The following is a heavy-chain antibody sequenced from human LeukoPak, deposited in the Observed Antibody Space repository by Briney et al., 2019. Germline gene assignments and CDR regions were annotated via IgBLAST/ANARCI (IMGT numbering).Heavy chain of an antibody. D-gene: IGHD1-1*01. CDR2: ISDSGGST. Sequence: GGSLRLSCAASGFTFSSYAMSWVRQAPGKGLEWASAISDSGGSTYYADSVKGRFTISRDNSKNTLYLQMNSLRAEDTAVYYRAKDLERRSNPRGYFDYWGQGTLVTVSP. CDR3: AKDLERRSNPRGYFDY. J-gene: IGHJ4*02. CDR1: GFTFSSYA. V-gene: IGHV3-23*01.